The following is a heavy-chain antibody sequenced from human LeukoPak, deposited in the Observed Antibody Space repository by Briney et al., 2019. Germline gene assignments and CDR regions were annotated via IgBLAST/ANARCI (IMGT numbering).Heavy chain of an antibody. CDR3: ARVWVRGYSYGPVDY. CDR1: GFAFSSYA. CDR2: ISNNGGST. D-gene: IGHD5-18*01. Sequence: QPGGSLRLSCAASGFAFSSYAMNWVRQAPGKGLEYVSTISNNGGSTYYANSVKDRFTISRDNSKNTLYLQMGSLRAEDMAVYHCARVWVRGYSYGPVDYWGQGTLVTVSP. V-gene: IGHV3-64*01. J-gene: IGHJ4*02.